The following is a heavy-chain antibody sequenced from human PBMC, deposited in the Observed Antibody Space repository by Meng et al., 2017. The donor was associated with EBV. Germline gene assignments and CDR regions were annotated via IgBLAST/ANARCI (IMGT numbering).Heavy chain of an antibody. J-gene: IGHJ5*02. D-gene: IGHD6-19*01. Sequence: LQLRESGPGQVKPSAXLSLTGTVSGDSISSFYYWGWIRQPPGRGLKWIGSVHYTGSTYYSPSLKSRVTVSVDTSKNQFSLRLTSVTAADTAVYYCARPFPSWQSPRLDPFGAWGQGTLVTVSS. CDR3: ARPFPSWQSPRLDPFGA. CDR1: GDSISSFYY. CDR2: VHYTGST. V-gene: IGHV4-39*01.